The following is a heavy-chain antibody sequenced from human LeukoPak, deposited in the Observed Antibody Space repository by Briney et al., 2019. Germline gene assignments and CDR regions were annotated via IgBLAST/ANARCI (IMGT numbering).Heavy chain of an antibody. V-gene: IGHV1-18*01. CDR2: ISAYNGNT. J-gene: IGHJ3*02. D-gene: IGHD3-16*01. CDR1: GYTFTSYG. Sequence: ASVTVSCKASGYTFTSYGISWVRQAPGQGLEWMGWISAYNGNTNYAQKLQGRVTMTTDTSTSTAYMELRSLRSDDTAVYYCARDGRAAPYYETNAFDIWGQGTMVTVSS. CDR3: ARDGRAAPYYETNAFDI.